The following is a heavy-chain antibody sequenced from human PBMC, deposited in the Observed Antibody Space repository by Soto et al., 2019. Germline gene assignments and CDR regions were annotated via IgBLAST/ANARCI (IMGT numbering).Heavy chain of an antibody. CDR3: AAIPLYYDSSGYRSYFDY. CDR2: IVVGSGNT. D-gene: IGHD3-22*01. V-gene: IGHV1-58*01. J-gene: IGHJ4*02. CDR1: GFTFTSSA. Sequence: QMQLVQSGPEVKKPGTSVKVSCKASGFTFTSSAVQWVRQARGQRLEWIGWIVVGSGNTNYAQKFQERVTITRDISTSTAYMELSSLRSEDTAVYYCAAIPLYYDSSGYRSYFDYWGQGTLVTVSS.